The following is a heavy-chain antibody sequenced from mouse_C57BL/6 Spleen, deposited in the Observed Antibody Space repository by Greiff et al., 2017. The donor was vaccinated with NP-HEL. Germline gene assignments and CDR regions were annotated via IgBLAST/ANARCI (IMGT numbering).Heavy chain of an antibody. J-gene: IGHJ4*01. V-gene: IGHV5-9-1*02. CDR1: GFTFSSYA. D-gene: IGHD6-1*01. CDR2: ISSGGDYI. Sequence: EVKLVESGEGLVKPGGSLKLSCAASGFTFSSYAMSWVRQTPEKRLEWVAYISSGGDYIYYADTVKGRFTISRDNARNTLYLQMSSLKSEDTAMYYCTRDLRGYYAMDYWGQGTSVTVSS. CDR3: TRDLRGYYAMDY.